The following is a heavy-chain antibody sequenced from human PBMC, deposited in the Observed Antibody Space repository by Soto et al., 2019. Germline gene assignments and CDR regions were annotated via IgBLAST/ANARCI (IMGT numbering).Heavy chain of an antibody. CDR2: IRSKVHGETT. CDR1: GFDFNNAW. D-gene: IGHD3-3*01. Sequence: EVQLVESGGDLVEPGGSLRLSCAASGFDFNNAWINWVRQAPGKGLEWIGRIRSKVHGETTDFAVSVRGRFAITRDDSRNMVYMQKNALNTEDTAMYYCTTDSYTSPRVVRFDYCGLGTRVTVSS. V-gene: IGHV3-15*07. J-gene: IGHJ4*01. CDR3: TTDSYTSPRVVRFDY.